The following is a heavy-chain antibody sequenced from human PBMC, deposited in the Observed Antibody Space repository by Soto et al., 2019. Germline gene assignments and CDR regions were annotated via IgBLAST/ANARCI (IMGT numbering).Heavy chain of an antibody. CDR1: GYTFTSYG. CDR3: ARGGSAGDYDLCPTY. V-gene: IGHV1-18*01. Sequence: QVQLVQSGAEVKKPGASVKVSCKASGYTFTSYGISWVRQARGQGLESMGWISAYNGNTNYAQKLQGRVTMTTDTATSTDYMELRSLRSDDTAVYYCARGGSAGDYDLCPTYWGHGTLVTVSS. D-gene: IGHD4-17*01. J-gene: IGHJ4*01. CDR2: ISAYNGNT.